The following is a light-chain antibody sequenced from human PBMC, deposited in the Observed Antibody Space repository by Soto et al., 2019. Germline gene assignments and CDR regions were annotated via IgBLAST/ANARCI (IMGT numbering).Light chain of an antibody. V-gene: IGKV1-5*03. CDR1: QSISSW. J-gene: IGKJ2*01. CDR3: QQYNSYSYT. Sequence: EIQMTHSPSTLAASVGDRVTITCRASQSISSWLAWYQQKPGKAPKLLIYKASSLESGVPSRFSGSGSGTEFTLTISSLQPDDFATYYCQQYNSYSYTFGQGTKVDIK. CDR2: KAS.